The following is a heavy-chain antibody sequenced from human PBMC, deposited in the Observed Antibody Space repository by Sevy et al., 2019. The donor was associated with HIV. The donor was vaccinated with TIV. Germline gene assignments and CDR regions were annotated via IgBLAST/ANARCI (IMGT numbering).Heavy chain of an antibody. J-gene: IGHJ4*02. CDR1: GFTFSSYS. Sequence: GGSLRLSCAASGFTFSSYSMNWVRQAPGKGLEWVSYISSSSSTIYYADSVKGRFTISRDNAKKSLYLQMNSVRAEDTAVYYCARLSAYSSSWSYFDYWGQGTLVTVSS. D-gene: IGHD6-13*01. CDR2: ISSSSSTI. V-gene: IGHV3-48*01. CDR3: ARLSAYSSSWSYFDY.